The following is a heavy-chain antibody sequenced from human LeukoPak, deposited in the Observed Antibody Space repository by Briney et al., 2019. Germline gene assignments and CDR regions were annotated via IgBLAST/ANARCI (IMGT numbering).Heavy chain of an antibody. V-gene: IGHV1-2*02. CDR3: ARDTHRVYSISSPCGY. D-gene: IGHD6-6*01. J-gene: IGHJ4*02. CDR2: INPNSGGT. CDR1: GYTFTGYY. Sequence: ASVKVSCKASGYTFTGYYMHWVRQAPGQGLEWMGWINPNSGGTNYAQKFQGRVTMTRDTSISTAYMELSRLRSDDTAVYYCARDTHRVYSISSPCGYWGQGTLVTVSS.